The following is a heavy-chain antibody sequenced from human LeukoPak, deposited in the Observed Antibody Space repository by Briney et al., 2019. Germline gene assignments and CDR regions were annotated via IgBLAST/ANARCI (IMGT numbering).Heavy chain of an antibody. V-gene: IGHV3-11*01. J-gene: IGHJ1*01. CDR2: ISSSGSTI. CDR3: ARLMGSAGSPYFQH. D-gene: IGHD3-16*01. Sequence: GGSLRLSCAASGFTFSDYYMSWIRQAPGKGLEWVSYISSSGSTIYYADSVKGRFTISGDNAKNSLYLQMNSLRAEDTAVYYCARLMGSAGSPYFQHWGQGTLVTVSS. CDR1: GFTFSDYY.